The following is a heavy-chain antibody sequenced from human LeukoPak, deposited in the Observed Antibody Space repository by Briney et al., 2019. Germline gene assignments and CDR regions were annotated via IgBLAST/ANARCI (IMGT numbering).Heavy chain of an antibody. CDR1: GVMFPSYW. Sequence: GGSLRLSCAASGVMFPSYWMTWVRQAPGKGLEWVANIKQDGSEKYYVDSVKGRFTISRDNAKYSLYLQMNSLRAEDTAVYYCGREAYRDTSVDYWGQGTLVTVSS. D-gene: IGHD5-18*01. V-gene: IGHV3-7*05. CDR3: GREAYRDTSVDY. CDR2: IKQDGSEK. J-gene: IGHJ4*02.